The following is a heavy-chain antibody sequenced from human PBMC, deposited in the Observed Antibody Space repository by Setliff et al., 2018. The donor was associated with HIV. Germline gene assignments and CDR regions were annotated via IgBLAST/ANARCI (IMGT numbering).Heavy chain of an antibody. CDR2: IYTSGNT. V-gene: IGHV4-4*08. D-gene: IGHD5-18*01. CDR1: GGSISISD. J-gene: IGHJ4*02. CDR3: ARRDGYSYGFYFDY. Sequence: SETLSLTCTVSGGSISISDWSWIRQPPGKGLEWIGCIYTSGNTNYDPSLKSRLTISVDTSKNQFSLKLSSVTAADTAVYYCARRDGYSYGFYFDYWGQGTLVTVSS.